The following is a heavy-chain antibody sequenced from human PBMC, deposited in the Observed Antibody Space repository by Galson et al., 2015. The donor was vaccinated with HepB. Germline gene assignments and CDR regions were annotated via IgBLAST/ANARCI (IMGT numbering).Heavy chain of an antibody. D-gene: IGHD2-15*01. CDR3: ARYLVVVAATGYYYGMDV. CDR2: ISSSSSYT. CDR1: GFTFSDYY. V-gene: IGHV3-11*06. Sequence: SLRLSCAASGFTFSDYYMSWIRQAPGKGLEWVSYISSSSSYTNYADSVKGRFTISRDNAKNSLYLQMNSLRAEDTAVYYCARYLVVVAATGYYYGMDVWGQGTTVTVSS. J-gene: IGHJ6*02.